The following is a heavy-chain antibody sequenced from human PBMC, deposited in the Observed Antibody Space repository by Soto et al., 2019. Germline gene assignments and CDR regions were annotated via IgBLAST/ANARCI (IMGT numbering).Heavy chain of an antibody. V-gene: IGHV3-30-3*01. CDR1: GFIFSSYA. CDR2: ISYDGSNK. Sequence: QVQLVESGGGVVQPGRSLRLSCAASGFIFSSYAMHWVRQAPGKGLEWVAVISYDGSNKYYADSVKGRFTISRDNSKNTLYRQMDGLSAEGTSVHYCAGDPLRGGSGGWFAPWGQGTLVTVSS. D-gene: IGHD1-26*01. CDR3: AGDPLRGGSGGWFAP. J-gene: IGHJ5*02.